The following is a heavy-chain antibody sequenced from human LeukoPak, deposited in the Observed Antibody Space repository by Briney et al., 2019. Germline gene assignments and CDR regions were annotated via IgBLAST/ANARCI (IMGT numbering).Heavy chain of an antibody. CDR2: ISSSSSYT. CDR1: GFTFSDYY. Sequence: GGSLSLSCAASGFTFSDYYMSWIRQAPGKGREWVSYISSSSSYTNYADSVKGRFTISRDNDKNSLYLQMNSLRAEDTAVYYCARVTLEDAFDIWGQGTMVTVSS. CDR3: ARVTLEDAFDI. V-gene: IGHV3-11*06. J-gene: IGHJ3*02.